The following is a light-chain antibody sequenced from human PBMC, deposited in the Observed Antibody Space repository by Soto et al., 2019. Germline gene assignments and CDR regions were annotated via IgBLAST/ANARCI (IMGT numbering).Light chain of an antibody. V-gene: IGKV3-11*01. J-gene: IGKJ4*01. CDR3: QQRCDWPLT. Sequence: EIVLTQSPATLSLSPGERATLSCRASQSVSSQLAWYQQKPGQAPRLLIYDASNRATGIPARFSGSRSATDFTLTISSLEPEDFAVYYCQQRCDWPLTFGGGNKVEIK. CDR2: DAS. CDR1: QSVSSQ.